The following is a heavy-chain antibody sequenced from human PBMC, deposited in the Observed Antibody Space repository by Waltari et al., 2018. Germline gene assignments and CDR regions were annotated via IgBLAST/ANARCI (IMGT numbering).Heavy chain of an antibody. CDR3: ARVGVDFWSSYWPDV. CDR2: IYTSGST. V-gene: IGHV4-4*09. Sequence: QVQLQESGPGLVKPSETLSLTCTVSGGSISSYYWSWIRQPPGKGLEWIGYIYTSGSTNYNPSLKSRVTISVDTSKNQFSLKLSSVTAADTAVYYCARVGVDFWSSYWPDVWGKGTTVTVSS. D-gene: IGHD3-3*01. J-gene: IGHJ6*04. CDR1: GGSISSYY.